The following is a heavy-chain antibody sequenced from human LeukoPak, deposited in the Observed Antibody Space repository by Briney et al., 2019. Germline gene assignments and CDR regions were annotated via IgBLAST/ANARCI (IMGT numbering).Heavy chain of an antibody. D-gene: IGHD6-13*01. V-gene: IGHV4-39*07. CDR1: GASISSGSYY. J-gene: IGHJ4*02. CDR3: ARVGSSWYGYFDY. CDR2: IYYSGST. Sequence: SETLSLTCTVSGASISSGSYYWGWIRQPPGKGLEWIGSIYYSGSTYYNPSLKSRVTISVDKSKNQFSLKLSSVTAADTAVYYCARVGSSWYGYFDYWGQGTLVTVSS.